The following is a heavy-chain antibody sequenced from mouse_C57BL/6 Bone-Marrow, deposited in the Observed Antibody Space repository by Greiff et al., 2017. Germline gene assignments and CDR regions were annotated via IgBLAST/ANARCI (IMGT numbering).Heavy chain of an antibody. D-gene: IGHD2-1*01. J-gene: IGHJ3*01. CDR2: IYPGNSDT. CDR3: TGLYGNPFAY. V-gene: IGHV1-5*01. Sequence: EVQLQQSGTVLARPGASVKMSCKTSGYTFTSYWMHWVKQRPGQGLEWIGAIYPGNSDTSYNQKFKGKAKLTAVTSASTAYMELSSLTNEDSAVYYCTGLYGNPFAYWGQGTLVTVSA. CDR1: GYTFTSYW.